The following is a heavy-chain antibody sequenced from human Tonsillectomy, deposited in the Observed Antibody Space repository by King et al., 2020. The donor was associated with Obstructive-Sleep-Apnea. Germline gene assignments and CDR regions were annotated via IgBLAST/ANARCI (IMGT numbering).Heavy chain of an antibody. J-gene: IGHJ4*02. Sequence: DVQLVESGGGLVQPGGSLRLSCAASGFTFSSYSMNWVRQAPGKGLEWVSYISSSSTTIYYADSVEGRFAISRDNAKNSLYLQMNSLRAEDTAVYYCARDLLREWELLYYFDYWGQGTLVTVSS. CDR3: ARDLLREWELLYYFDY. V-gene: IGHV3-48*04. D-gene: IGHD1-26*01. CDR2: ISSSSTTI. CDR1: GFTFSSYS.